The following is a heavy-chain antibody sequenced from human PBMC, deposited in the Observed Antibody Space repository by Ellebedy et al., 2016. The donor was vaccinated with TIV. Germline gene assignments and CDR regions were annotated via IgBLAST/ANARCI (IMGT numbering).Heavy chain of an antibody. V-gene: IGHV3-7*01. CDR2: IDEDGSEK. J-gene: IGHJ3*02. CDR1: GFTFSSYW. Sequence: GESLKISCAVSGFTFSSYWMSWVRQAPGKGLEWVANIDEDGSEKYYVDSVKGRFTISRDNARSSLYLQMNSLRAEDTAVYYCARDNGFCRGSICYASFDIWGQGTMVTVSS. D-gene: IGHD2-2*01. CDR3: ARDNGFCRGSICYASFDI.